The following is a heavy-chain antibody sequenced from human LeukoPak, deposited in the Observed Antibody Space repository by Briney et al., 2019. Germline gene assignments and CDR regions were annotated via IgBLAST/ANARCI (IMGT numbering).Heavy chain of an antibody. D-gene: IGHD3-3*02. Sequence: SETLSLTCAVYGGSFSGYYWSWIRQPPGKGLEWIGEINHSGSTNYNPSLKSRVTISVDTSKNQFPLRLSSVTAADTAVYFCARLGGAFFYYYYMDAWGKGTTVTISS. V-gene: IGHV4-34*01. CDR3: ARLGGAFFYYYYMDA. J-gene: IGHJ6*03. CDR2: INHSGST. CDR1: GGSFSGYY.